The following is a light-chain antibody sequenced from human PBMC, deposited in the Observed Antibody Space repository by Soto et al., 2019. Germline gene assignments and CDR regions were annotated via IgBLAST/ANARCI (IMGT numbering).Light chain of an antibody. Sequence: QSVLTQPPSVSGAPGQRVTISCTGSSSNIGAGYDVHWYQQLPGTAPKVLIYGNSNRPSGVPDRFSGSKSGTSASLAITGLQAEDEADYYCQSYDSSLSVVFGGGTKHNVL. CDR3: QSYDSSLSVV. CDR2: GNS. V-gene: IGLV1-40*01. J-gene: IGLJ2*01. CDR1: SSNIGAGYD.